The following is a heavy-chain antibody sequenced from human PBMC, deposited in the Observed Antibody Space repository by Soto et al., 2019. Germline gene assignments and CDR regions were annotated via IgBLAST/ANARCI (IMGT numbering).Heavy chain of an antibody. D-gene: IGHD2-15*01. CDR1: GYTFTSYY. V-gene: IGHV1-46*01. CDR3: ARVYCSGGSCYGIDY. Sequence: ASVKVSCKASGYTFTSYYMHWVRQAPGQGLEWMGIINPSGGSTSYAQKFQGRVTMTRDTSTSTVYMELRSLRSEDTAVYYCARVYCSGGSCYGIDYWGQGTLVTVS. J-gene: IGHJ4*02. CDR2: INPSGGST.